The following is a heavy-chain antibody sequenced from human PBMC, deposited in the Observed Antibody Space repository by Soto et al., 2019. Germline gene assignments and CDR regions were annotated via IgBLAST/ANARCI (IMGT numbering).Heavy chain of an antibody. J-gene: IGHJ6*02. CDR3: ARDVPLNYYDGTFSYYAMDV. D-gene: IGHD3-16*01. Sequence: SVKVSCKASGGTFSSHAISWVRQAPGQGLEWMGGIIPFFKAANYAQKFQGRVTITADDSTSTAYMDQYSLRSEDTAVYYCARDVPLNYYDGTFSYYAMDVWGQGTTVTVSS. CDR1: GGTFSSHA. V-gene: IGHV1-69*13. CDR2: IIPFFKAA.